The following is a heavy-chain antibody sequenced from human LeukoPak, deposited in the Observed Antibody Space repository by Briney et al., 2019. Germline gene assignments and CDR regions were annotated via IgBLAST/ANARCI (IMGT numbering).Heavy chain of an antibody. CDR2: ISYDGSNK. CDR1: GFTFSSYG. CDR3: AKDVSYDYGDYGWFDP. D-gene: IGHD4-17*01. J-gene: IGHJ5*02. V-gene: IGHV3-30*18. Sequence: SGGSLRLSCAASGFTFSSYGMHWVRQAPGKGLEWVAVISYDGSNKYYADSVKGRFTISRDNSKNTLYLQMNSLRAEDTAVYYCAKDVSYDYGDYGWFDPWGQGTLVTVSS.